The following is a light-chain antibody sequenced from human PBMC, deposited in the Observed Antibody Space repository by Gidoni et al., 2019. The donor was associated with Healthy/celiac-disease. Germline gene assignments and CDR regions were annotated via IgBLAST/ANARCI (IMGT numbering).Light chain of an antibody. CDR1: QSISSW. CDR2: KAS. CDR3: QQYNSYSPNT. J-gene: IGKJ2*01. V-gene: IGKV1-5*03. Sequence: LQMTHSPSTLSASVGDRVTITCRASQSISSWLAWYQQKPGKAPKLLIYKASSLESGVPSRFSGSGSGTEFTLTISSLQPDDFATYYCQQYNSYSPNTFGQXTKLEIK.